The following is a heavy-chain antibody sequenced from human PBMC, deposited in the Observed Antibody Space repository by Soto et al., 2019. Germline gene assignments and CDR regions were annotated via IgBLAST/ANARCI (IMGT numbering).Heavy chain of an antibody. V-gene: IGHV4-34*01. D-gene: IGHD3-10*01. CDR2: INHSGST. CDR1: GASFSGYY. Sequence: ETLALACSVYGASFSGYYWSWIRQPPGKGLEWIGEINHSGSTNYNPSLKSRVTISVDTSKNQFSLKLSSVTAADTAVYYCARGARVLLWFGELLSHPYFDYWGQGTLVTVYS. CDR3: ARGARVLLWFGELLSHPYFDY. J-gene: IGHJ4*02.